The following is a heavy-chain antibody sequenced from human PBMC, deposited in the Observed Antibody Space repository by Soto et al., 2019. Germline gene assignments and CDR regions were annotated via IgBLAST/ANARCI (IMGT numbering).Heavy chain of an antibody. CDR3: ARMAPFGTLNWFDS. CDR1: GYTFINYD. Sequence: QVQLVQSGAEVKEPGASVRVSCKASGYTFINYDISWVRQATGQGLEWMGWMSPGSGKTGYANKVQGSVTMTRDASTSTAHLELSSLTSEDTAVYYCARMAPFGTLNWFDSWGQGTLVTVSS. CDR2: MSPGSGKT. D-gene: IGHD3-16*01. V-gene: IGHV1-8*02. J-gene: IGHJ5*01.